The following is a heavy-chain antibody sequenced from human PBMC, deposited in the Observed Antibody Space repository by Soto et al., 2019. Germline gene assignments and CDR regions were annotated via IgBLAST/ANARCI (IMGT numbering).Heavy chain of an antibody. V-gene: IGHV4-30-4*01. CDR1: GGSMTSGDYY. CDR2: IFHSGHT. D-gene: IGHD3-22*01. CDR3: AREESSAWSIDY. Sequence: QVQLQESGPGLVKPSQTLSLTCTVSGGSMTSGDYYWSWIRQPPGKGLEWIGYIFHSGHTYHNPSLKSRVSISVETSKNQFSLKLSSVTGADTAVYYCAREESSAWSIDYWGQGTLVTVSS. J-gene: IGHJ4*02.